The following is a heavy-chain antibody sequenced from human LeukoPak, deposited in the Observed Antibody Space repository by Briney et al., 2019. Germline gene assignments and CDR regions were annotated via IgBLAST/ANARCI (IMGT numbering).Heavy chain of an antibody. V-gene: IGHV4-59*01. Sequence: SETLSLTCTVSGGSISNYYWSWLRQPPGKGLEWIGYIYYSGSTNYNPSLKSRVTISVDTSKNQFSLKLSSVTAADTAVYYCARGSSTVTTASYDYGMDVWGQGTTVTVSS. J-gene: IGHJ6*02. D-gene: IGHD4-11*01. CDR3: ARGSSTVTTASYDYGMDV. CDR1: GGSISNYY. CDR2: IYYSGST.